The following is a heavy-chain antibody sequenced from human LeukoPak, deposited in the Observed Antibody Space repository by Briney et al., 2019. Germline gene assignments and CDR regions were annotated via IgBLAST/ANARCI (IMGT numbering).Heavy chain of an antibody. CDR3: AKEVHCSSTSCPFGY. V-gene: IGHV3-9*01. CDR1: GFTFDDYA. CDR2: ISWNSGSI. J-gene: IGHJ4*02. Sequence: PGRSLRLSCAASGFTFDDYAMHWVRQAPGKGLEWVSGISWNSGSIGYADSVKGRFTISRDNAKNSLYLQMNSLRAEDTALYYCAKEVHCSSTSCPFGYWGQGTLVTVSS. D-gene: IGHD2-2*01.